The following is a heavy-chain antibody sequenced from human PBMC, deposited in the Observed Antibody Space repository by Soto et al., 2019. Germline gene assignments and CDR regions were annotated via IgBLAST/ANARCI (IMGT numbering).Heavy chain of an antibody. CDR1: GGSISSSSYY. V-gene: IGHV4-39*01. J-gene: IGHJ4*02. D-gene: IGHD3-10*01. Sequence: QLQLQESGPGPVKPSETLSLTCTVSGGSISSSSYYWGWIRQPPGKGLEWIGSIYYSGSTYYNPSLKSRVTISVDTSKNQFSLKLSSVTAADTAVYYCARRGSGSYSDYWGQGTLVTVSS. CDR3: ARRGSGSYSDY. CDR2: IYYSGST.